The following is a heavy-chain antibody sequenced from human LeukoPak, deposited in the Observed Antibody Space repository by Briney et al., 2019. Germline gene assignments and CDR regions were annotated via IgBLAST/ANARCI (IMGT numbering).Heavy chain of an antibody. CDR2: IKQDGSEK. Sequence: GGSLRLSCAASGFTFSSYWMSWVRQAPGKGLEWVANIKQDGSEKYYVDSVKGRFTISRDNAKNSLYLQMNSLRAEDTAVYYCARGLSGYSYGLTYYYYYYMDVWGKGTTVTISS. J-gene: IGHJ6*03. CDR1: GFTFSSYW. V-gene: IGHV3-7*01. CDR3: ARGLSGYSYGLTYYYYYYMDV. D-gene: IGHD5-18*01.